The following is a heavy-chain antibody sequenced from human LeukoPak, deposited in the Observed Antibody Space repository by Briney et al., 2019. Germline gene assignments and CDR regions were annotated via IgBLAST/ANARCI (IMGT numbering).Heavy chain of an antibody. V-gene: IGHV3-11*06. CDR1: GFTFSDCY. CDR2: ISSSSSYT. J-gene: IGHJ4*02. CDR3: ARDLEAIVVVPAAIAFDY. Sequence: GGSLRLSCAASGFTFSDCYMSWIRQAPGKGLEWVSYISSSSSYTNYADSVKGRFTISRDNAKNSLYLQMNSLRAEDTAVYYCARDLEAIVVVPAAIAFDYWGQGTLVTVSS. D-gene: IGHD2-2*02.